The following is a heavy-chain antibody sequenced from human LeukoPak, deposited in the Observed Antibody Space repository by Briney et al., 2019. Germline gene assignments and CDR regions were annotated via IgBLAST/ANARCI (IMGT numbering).Heavy chain of an antibody. Sequence: ASVRVSCKASGGTFSSYAISWVRQAPGQGLEWMGGIIPIFGTANYAQKFQGRVTITADKSTSTAYMELSSLRSEDTAVYYCARDIYYYDSSGYYYEIFDYWGQGTLVTVSS. D-gene: IGHD3-22*01. CDR3: ARDIYYYDSSGYYYEIFDY. J-gene: IGHJ4*02. CDR2: IIPIFGTA. V-gene: IGHV1-69*06. CDR1: GGTFSSYA.